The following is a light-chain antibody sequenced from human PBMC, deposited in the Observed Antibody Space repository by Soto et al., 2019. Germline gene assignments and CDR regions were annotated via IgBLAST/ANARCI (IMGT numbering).Light chain of an antibody. Sequence: EIAVTPSPSTLSVSHQHRASLTCRASQSVSSCLAWYQQKPGQAPRLLIYNASTRATGIPSRFSGSGSGTEFTLTISSLQPDDFAGYYCQHDDSYSQTFAQGTKVDI. CDR3: QHDDSYSQT. J-gene: IGKJ1*01. CDR2: NAS. V-gene: IGKV3-15*01. CDR1: QSVSSC.